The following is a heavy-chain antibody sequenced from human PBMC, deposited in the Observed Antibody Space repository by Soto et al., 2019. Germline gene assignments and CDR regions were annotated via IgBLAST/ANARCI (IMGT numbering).Heavy chain of an antibody. D-gene: IGHD6-19*01. V-gene: IGHV4-59*11. Sequence: SETLSLTCTVSGGSISGHYWLWIRQPPGEGMEWIGYIFYSGSTTYNNNPSLKSRVTISVDTSKNQFSLRLSSVTAADTAVYYCARVGSSGWSPDYWGQGTLVTVSS. CDR1: GGSISGHY. J-gene: IGHJ4*02. CDR2: IFYSGSTTY. CDR3: ARVGSSGWSPDY.